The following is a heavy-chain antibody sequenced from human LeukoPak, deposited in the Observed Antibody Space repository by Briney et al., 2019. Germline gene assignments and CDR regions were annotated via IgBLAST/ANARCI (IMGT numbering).Heavy chain of an antibody. J-gene: IGHJ3*02. V-gene: IGHV3-48*04. D-gene: IGHD6-13*01. CDR1: GFTFSSYS. CDR2: ISSSSSTI. CDR3: ARGRLAADAFDI. Sequence: GGFLRLSCAASGFTFSSYSMNWVRQAPGKGLEWVSYISSSSSTIYYADSVKGRFTISRDNAKNSLYLQMNSLRAEDTAVYYCARGRLAADAFDIWGQGTMVTVSS.